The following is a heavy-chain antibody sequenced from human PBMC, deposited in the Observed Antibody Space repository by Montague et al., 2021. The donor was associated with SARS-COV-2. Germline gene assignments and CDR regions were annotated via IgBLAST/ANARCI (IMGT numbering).Heavy chain of an antibody. CDR2: INHRGST. V-gene: IGHV4-34*01. CDR1: GGSFSGFH. CDR3: AREGGSASFNPSDY. J-gene: IGHJ4*02. D-gene: IGHD3-10*01. Sequence: SETLSLTCAVSGGSFSGFHWSWVRQPPGKGLEWIGEINHRGSTNYNPSLKSRVTMSGDTSKNQLSLKLASVTAADTAIYYCAREGGSASFNPSDYWGQGTLVTVSS.